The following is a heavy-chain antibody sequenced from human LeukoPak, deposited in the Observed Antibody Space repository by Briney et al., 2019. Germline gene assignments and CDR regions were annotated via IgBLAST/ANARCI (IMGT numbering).Heavy chain of an antibody. J-gene: IGHJ4*02. D-gene: IGHD5-18*01. CDR1: GFTISSYA. V-gene: IGHV3-23*01. CDR3: AKDMGYRYGYGDY. CDR2: ISGSGGST. Sequence: PGGSLRLSCAASGFTISSYAMSWVRQAPGKGLEWVSAISGSGGSTYYAHSVKGRFTISRDNSKNTLYLQMNSLTAEDPAVYYCAKDMGYRYGYGDYWGQGTLVTVSS.